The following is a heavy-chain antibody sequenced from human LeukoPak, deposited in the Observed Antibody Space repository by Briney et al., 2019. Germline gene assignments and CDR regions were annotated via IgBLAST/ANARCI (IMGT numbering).Heavy chain of an antibody. Sequence: SETLSLTCTVSDGSISSYYWSWIRQPPGKGLEWIGYIYTSGSTNYNPSLKSRVTISVDTSKNQFSLKLSSVTAADTAVYYCAISSDRWRFDYWGQGTLVTVSS. CDR1: DGSISSYY. D-gene: IGHD2-21*02. V-gene: IGHV4-4*09. CDR3: AISSDRWRFDY. CDR2: IYTSGST. J-gene: IGHJ4*02.